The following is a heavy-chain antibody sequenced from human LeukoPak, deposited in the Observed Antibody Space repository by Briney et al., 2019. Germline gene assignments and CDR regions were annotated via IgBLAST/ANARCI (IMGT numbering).Heavy chain of an antibody. CDR3: ARDPVSSDVYNGMDV. Sequence: GGSLRLSCAASGFTFSSYSMNWVRQAPGRGLEWVSSISSSSSYIYYADSVKGRFTISRDNAKNSLYLQMNSLRAEDTAVYYCARDPVSSDVYNGMDVWGQGTTVTVSS. CDR2: ISSSSSYI. V-gene: IGHV3-21*01. CDR1: GFTFSSYS. J-gene: IGHJ6*02. D-gene: IGHD1-14*01.